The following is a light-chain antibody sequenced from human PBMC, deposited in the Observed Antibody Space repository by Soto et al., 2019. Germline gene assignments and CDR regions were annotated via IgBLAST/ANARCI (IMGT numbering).Light chain of an antibody. CDR1: QTVNNY. V-gene: IGKV1-39*01. J-gene: IGKJ1*01. CDR2: AAS. CDR3: HQSYSTPLT. Sequence: DIQMTQSPSSLSASVGDRVTITCRTSQTVNNYISWFQQKPGKAPNLLIYAASRLESGVPSRFSGDGYGTDFTLTISSLQPEDCATYFCHQSYSTPLTFGQGTKVEVK.